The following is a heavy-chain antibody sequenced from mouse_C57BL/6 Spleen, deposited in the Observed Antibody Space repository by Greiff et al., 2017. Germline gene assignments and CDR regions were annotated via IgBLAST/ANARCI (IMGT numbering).Heavy chain of an antibody. CDR2: IDPENGDT. CDR3: TTGGAMDY. CDR1: GFNIKDVY. V-gene: IGHV14-4*01. Sequence: VQLQQSGAELVRPGASVKLSCTASGFNIKDVYMHWVKQRPEQGLEWIGWIDPENGDTEYASKFQGKATITADTSSNTAYLQLSSLTSEDTAVYYCTTGGAMDYWGQGTSVTVSS. J-gene: IGHJ4*01.